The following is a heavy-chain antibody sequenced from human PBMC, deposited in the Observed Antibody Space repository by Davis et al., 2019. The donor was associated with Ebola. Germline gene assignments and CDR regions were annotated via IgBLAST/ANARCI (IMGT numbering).Heavy chain of an antibody. V-gene: IGHV6-1*01. CDR2: TYYNSKWYN. J-gene: IGHJ4*02. CDR3: ARGWLRTGFDY. CDR1: GDSVSGSSGA. D-gene: IGHD5-12*01. Sequence: PSETLSLTCVISGDSVSGSSGAWNWIRQSPSRGLEWLGRTYYNSKWYNDYAVSVKSRITINPDTSKNQFSLQLNSVTPEDTAIYYCARGWLRTGFDYWGQGTLVTVSS.